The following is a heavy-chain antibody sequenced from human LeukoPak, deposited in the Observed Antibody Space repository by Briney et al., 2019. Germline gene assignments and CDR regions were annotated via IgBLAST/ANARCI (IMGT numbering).Heavy chain of an antibody. Sequence: GGSLRLCCAASGFTFSSYIANWVRQTPGKGLEWLSYISSSSSTIYYADSVPGRFTISRDNAKNSLYLQMNSLRDEDTAVYYCARAGNDFHYWGQGTLVPVSS. CDR3: ARAGNDFHY. D-gene: IGHD1-1*01. CDR1: GFTFSSYI. CDR2: ISSSSSTI. J-gene: IGHJ4*02. V-gene: IGHV3-48*02.